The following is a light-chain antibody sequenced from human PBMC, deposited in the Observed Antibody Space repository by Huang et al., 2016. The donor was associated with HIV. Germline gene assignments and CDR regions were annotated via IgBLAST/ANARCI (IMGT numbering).Light chain of an antibody. CDR1: QNIAKY. V-gene: IGKV1-39*01. CDR2: GAS. J-gene: IGKJ4*01. CDR3: QQTYSTPLT. Sequence: DIQMTQSPSSLSASLGDRVTLTCRASQNIAKYLNLYQLKPGKAPKLLIYGASSLQSGVPSRFVGGGSGTDFTLTISNLQPEDFATYSCQQTYSTPLTFGGGTKVEIK.